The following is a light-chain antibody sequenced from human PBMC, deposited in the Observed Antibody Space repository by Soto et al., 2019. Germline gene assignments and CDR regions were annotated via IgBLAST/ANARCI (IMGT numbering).Light chain of an antibody. CDR2: DVS. J-gene: IGLJ2*01. V-gene: IGLV2-14*01. CDR3: SSYTSRRVV. CDR1: SSDVGGYNY. Sequence: QSALTQPASVSGSPGQSITISCTGTSSDVGGYNYVSWYQQHPGKAPKLMIYDVSNRPSGVSNRFSGSKSGNTASLTISGLHAEDEADYYCSSYTSRRVVFGGGTKLTVL.